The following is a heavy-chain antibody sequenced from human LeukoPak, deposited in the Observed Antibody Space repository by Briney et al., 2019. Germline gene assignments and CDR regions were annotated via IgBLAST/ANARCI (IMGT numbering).Heavy chain of an antibody. CDR3: ASHKGF. CDR1: GGSISNNY. CDR2: IYYSGST. J-gene: IGHJ4*02. Sequence: SETLSLTCTVSGGSISNNYWSWFRQPPGKGLEWTGYIYYSGSTNYNPSLKSRVTISVDTSKSQLSLKLSSVTAADTAVYYCASHKGFWGQGTLVTVSS. V-gene: IGHV4-59*01.